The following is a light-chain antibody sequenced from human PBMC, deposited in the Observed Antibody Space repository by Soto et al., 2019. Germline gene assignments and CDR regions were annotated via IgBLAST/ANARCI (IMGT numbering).Light chain of an antibody. CDR3: AAWDDSLNGLV. CDR2: YDD. J-gene: IGLJ2*01. Sequence: QSVLTQPPSVSEAPRQRVTISCSGSSSNIGNNAVNWYQQLPGKAPKLLIYYDDLLPSGVSDRFSGSKSGTSASLASSGLQYEDEADYYCAAWDDSLNGLVFGGGTKLTVL. V-gene: IGLV1-36*01. CDR1: SSNIGNNA.